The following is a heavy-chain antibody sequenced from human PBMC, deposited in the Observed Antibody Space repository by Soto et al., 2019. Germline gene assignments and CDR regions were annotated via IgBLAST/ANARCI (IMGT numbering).Heavy chain of an antibody. CDR3: XRDCSGSTSCSYYGXXX. CDR1: GDSISSDNW. V-gene: IGHV4-4*02. D-gene: IGHD2-2*01. J-gene: IGHJ6*01. Sequence: QVQLQESGPGLVKPSGTLSLTCAVSGDSISSDNWWSWVRQPPGKGLEWIGEIYHSGSTNYNPSLXSXVTISLDKSXNQFSLKLSSVTAADTAVXXXXRDCSGSTSCSYYGXXXWGQXTXVXXSS. CDR2: IYHSGST.